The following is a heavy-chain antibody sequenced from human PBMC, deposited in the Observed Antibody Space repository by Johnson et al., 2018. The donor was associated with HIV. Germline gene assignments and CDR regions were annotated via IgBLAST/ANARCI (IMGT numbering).Heavy chain of an antibody. V-gene: IGHV3-66*01. Sequence: MQLVESGGGLVQPGGSLRLSCAASAFTVSDNYLSWVRQAPGKGLEWVSTIYSGGSTYYADSVKGRFTISRDNSKNTLYLQMNSLRAEDTAVYYCARTLWVGKESAFDIWGQGTMVTVSS. CDR2: IYSGGST. CDR1: AFTVSDNY. CDR3: ARTLWVGKESAFDI. J-gene: IGHJ3*02. D-gene: IGHD3-16*01.